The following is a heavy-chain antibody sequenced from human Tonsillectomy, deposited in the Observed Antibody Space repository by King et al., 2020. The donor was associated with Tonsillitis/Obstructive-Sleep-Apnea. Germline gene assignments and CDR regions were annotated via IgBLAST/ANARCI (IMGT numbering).Heavy chain of an antibody. CDR1: GGSMSSSGYY. CDR2: IYYSGTT. V-gene: IGHV4-39*01. Sequence: PLQESGPGLVKPSETLSLTCTFSGGSMSSSGYYWGWIRQPPGKGLEWIGSIYYSGTTYYNPSLKSRVTMSIDTSKKQFSLKLRSGTAADTAVYYCARLYSNYFHYYMDVWGKGTTVTVSS. D-gene: IGHD4-11*01. CDR3: ARLYSNYFHYYMDV. J-gene: IGHJ6*03.